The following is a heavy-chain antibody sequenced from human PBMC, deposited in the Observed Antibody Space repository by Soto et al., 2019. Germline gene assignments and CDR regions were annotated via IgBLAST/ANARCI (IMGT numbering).Heavy chain of an antibody. V-gene: IGHV3-74*01. CDR1: GFTFSSYW. CDR3: ARGAKGQWLVDY. D-gene: IGHD6-19*01. Sequence: EVQLVESGGGLVQPGGSLRLSCAASGFTFSSYWLHWVRQAPGKGLVWVSRVNMDGSTTTYADSVKGRFTISRDNDKNMVYLQMNSLRDEDTAVYYCARGAKGQWLVDYWGQGTLVTVSS. CDR2: VNMDGSTT. J-gene: IGHJ4*02.